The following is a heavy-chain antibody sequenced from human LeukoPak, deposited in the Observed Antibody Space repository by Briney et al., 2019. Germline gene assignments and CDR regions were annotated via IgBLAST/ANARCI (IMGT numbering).Heavy chain of an antibody. V-gene: IGHV3-30*03. CDR1: GFTFSSYG. CDR2: ISYDGSNK. J-gene: IGHJ6*03. CDR3: ARADPSIAVAGFYYYYMDV. D-gene: IGHD6-19*01. Sequence: PGGSLRLSCAASGFTFSSYGMHWVRQAPGKGLEWVAVISYDGSNKYYADSVKGRFTISRDNSKNTLYLQMNSLRAGDTAVYYCARADPSIAVAGFYYYYMDVWGKGTTVTISS.